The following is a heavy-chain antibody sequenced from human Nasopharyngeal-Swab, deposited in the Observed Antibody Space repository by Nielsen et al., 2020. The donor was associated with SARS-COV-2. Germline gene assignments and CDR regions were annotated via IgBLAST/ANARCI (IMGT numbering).Heavy chain of an antibody. D-gene: IGHD2-2*01. CDR1: GFTFNDYD. J-gene: IGHJ6*01. Sequence: GGSLRLSCAPSGFTFNDYDIYWVRQTAGAGLEWVSSVGTAGDTHYQDSVQGRFTISRENAKNSAFLQMDSLRVGDTGIYFCARVLSRTSPYGMDVWGRGTQVTVSS. CDR2: VGTAGDT. V-gene: IGHV3-13*01. CDR3: ARVLSRTSPYGMDV.